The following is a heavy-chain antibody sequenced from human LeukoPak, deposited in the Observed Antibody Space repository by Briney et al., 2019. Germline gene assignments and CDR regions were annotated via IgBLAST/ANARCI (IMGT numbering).Heavy chain of an antibody. J-gene: IGHJ4*02. Sequence: GGSLRLSCAASGFTVSSNYMSWVRQAPGKGLEWVSVIYSGGSTYYADSVKGRFTISRDNSKNTLYLQMNSLRAEDTAVYYCARDLVGYDSSDYYYVSDYWGQGTLVTVSS. CDR3: ARDLVGYDSSDYYYVSDY. V-gene: IGHV3-66*02. CDR2: IYSGGST. D-gene: IGHD3-22*01. CDR1: GFTVSSNY.